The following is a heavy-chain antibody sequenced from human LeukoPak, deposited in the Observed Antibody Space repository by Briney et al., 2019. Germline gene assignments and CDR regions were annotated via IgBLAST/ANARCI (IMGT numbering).Heavy chain of an antibody. CDR3: AKGERVAVAGGFDY. CDR2: ISYDGSNK. Sequence: GGSLRLSCAASGFTFSSYGMHWVRQAPGKGLEWVAVISYDGSNKYYADSVKGRFTISRDNSKNTLYLQMNSLRAEDTAVYYCAKGERVAVAGGFDYWGQGTLVTVSS. V-gene: IGHV3-30*18. CDR1: GFTFSSYG. J-gene: IGHJ4*02. D-gene: IGHD6-19*01.